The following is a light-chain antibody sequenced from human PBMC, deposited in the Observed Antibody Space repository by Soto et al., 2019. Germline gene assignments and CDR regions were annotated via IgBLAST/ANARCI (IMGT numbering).Light chain of an antibody. CDR2: KIS. Sequence: DIVMTQPPLSSPVTLGQPASISCRSSQGLVHADGNTYLSWLHQRPGQPPRLLIYKISMRFSGVPDRFSGSGAGTDFTLTISSLEAEDVAFYWCQQYFDVPFTFGGGTKVEI. CDR3: QQYFDVPFT. V-gene: IGKV2-24*01. J-gene: IGKJ4*01. CDR1: QGLVHADGNTY.